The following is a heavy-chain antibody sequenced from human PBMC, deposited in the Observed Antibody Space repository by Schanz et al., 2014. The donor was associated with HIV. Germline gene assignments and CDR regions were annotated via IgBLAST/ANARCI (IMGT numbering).Heavy chain of an antibody. V-gene: IGHV3-7*03. CDR1: GFTFSNYA. J-gene: IGHJ2*01. Sequence: VQLVESGGGVVRPGKSLRLSCEASGFTFSNYAMTWVRQAPGKGLEWVANIKEDGSEKYHADSVKGRFTISRDNAKNSLYLQMNNLRAEDTAVYYCAIGPLLWYLDLWGRGPLVTVSS. CDR2: IKEDGSEK. CDR3: AIGPLLWYLDL.